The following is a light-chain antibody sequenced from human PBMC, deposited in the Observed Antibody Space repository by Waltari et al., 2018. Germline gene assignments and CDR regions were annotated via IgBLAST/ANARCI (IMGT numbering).Light chain of an antibody. CDR1: SSDVGTYNL. CDR2: DVS. J-gene: IGLJ2*01. V-gene: IGLV2-23*02. CDR3: CSYAGSSTLV. Sequence: QSALTQPASVSGSPGQSITTSCTGTSSDVGTYNLVSWYQQHPGKAPKVLIYDVSKRPSGVSNRFSGSKSGNTASLTISGLQAEDEADYYCCSYAGSSTLVVGGGTKLTVL.